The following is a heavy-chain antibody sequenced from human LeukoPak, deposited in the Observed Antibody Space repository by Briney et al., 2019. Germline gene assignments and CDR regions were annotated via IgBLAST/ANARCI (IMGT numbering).Heavy chain of an antibody. D-gene: IGHD2-2*01. V-gene: IGHV1-2*02. Sequence: ASVKVSCKASGYTFTGYYMHWVRQAPGQGLEWMGWINPNSGGTNYAQKFQGRVTMTRDTSISTAYMELSRLRSDDTAVYYCAGDCSSTSCLFDYWGQGTLVTVSS. CDR2: INPNSGGT. CDR1: GYTFTGYY. CDR3: AGDCSSTSCLFDY. J-gene: IGHJ4*02.